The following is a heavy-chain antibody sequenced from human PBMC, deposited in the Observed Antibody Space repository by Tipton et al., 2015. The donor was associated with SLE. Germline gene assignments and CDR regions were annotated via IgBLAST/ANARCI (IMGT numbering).Heavy chain of an antibody. CDR2: INPNSGGT. V-gene: IGHV1-2*06. CDR3: ARAPVEMGGGYFDY. D-gene: IGHD5-24*01. Sequence: QSGPEVKKPGASVKVSCKASGYTFTGYYMHWVRQAPGQGLEWMGRINPNSGGTNYAQKFQGRVTMTRDTSISTAYMELSSLRSEDTAVYYCARAPVEMGGGYFDYWGQGTLVTVSS. CDR1: GYTFTGYY. J-gene: IGHJ4*02.